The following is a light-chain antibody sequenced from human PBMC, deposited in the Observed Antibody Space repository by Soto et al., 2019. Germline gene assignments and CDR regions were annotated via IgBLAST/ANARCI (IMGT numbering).Light chain of an antibody. Sequence: EMVLTQSPGTLSLSPGERATLSCRASQSVSSSYLAWYQQKPGQAPRLLIYGASSRATGIPDRFSGSGSGTDFTLTISRLEPEDFAVYYCHQYHSSPSWAFGQGTRVEI. CDR3: HQYHSSPSWA. CDR2: GAS. J-gene: IGKJ1*01. CDR1: QSVSSSY. V-gene: IGKV3-20*01.